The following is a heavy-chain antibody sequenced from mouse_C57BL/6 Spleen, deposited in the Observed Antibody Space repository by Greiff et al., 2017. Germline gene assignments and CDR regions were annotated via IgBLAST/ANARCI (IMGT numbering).Heavy chain of an antibody. D-gene: IGHD2-3*01. CDR2: ISNLAYSI. J-gene: IGHJ3*01. Sequence: EVMLVESGGGLVQPGGSLKLSCAASGFTFSDYGMAWVRQAPRNGPEWVAFISNLAYSIYYADTVTGRFTISRENAKNTLYLEMSSLRSEDTAMYYCARRDGYYGWFAYWGQGTLVTVSA. CDR3: ARRDGYYGWFAY. CDR1: GFTFSDYG. V-gene: IGHV5-15*01.